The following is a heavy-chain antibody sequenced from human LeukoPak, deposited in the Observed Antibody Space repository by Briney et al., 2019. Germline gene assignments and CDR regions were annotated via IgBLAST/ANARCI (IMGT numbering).Heavy chain of an antibody. CDR3: VRSSSSIFDY. D-gene: IGHD6-6*01. CDR2: IYHTGST. Sequence: SETLSLTCTVSGYSISSGYYWGWIRQPPGKGLEWIVNIYHTGSTYYNPSLKSRVTIPVDTSKNQFSLKLSSVTAADTAVYYCVRSSSSIFDYWGQGTLVTVSS. J-gene: IGHJ4*02. V-gene: IGHV4-38-2*02. CDR1: GYSISSGYY.